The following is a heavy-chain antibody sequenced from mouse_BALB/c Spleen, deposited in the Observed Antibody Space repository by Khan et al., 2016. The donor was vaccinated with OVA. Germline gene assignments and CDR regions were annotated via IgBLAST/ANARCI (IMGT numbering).Heavy chain of an antibody. CDR1: GYTFTSYW. J-gene: IGHJ2*01. D-gene: IGHD2-1*01. V-gene: IGHV1S41*01. CDR2: IAPGSGST. CDR3: NYGNYGDY. Sequence: DLVKPGASVKLSCKASGYTFTSYWINWIKQRPGQGLEWIGRIAPGSGSTYYNEMFKGKATLTVDTSSSTAYIQLSSLSSEDSAVYFWNYGNYGDYWGQGTTLTVSS.